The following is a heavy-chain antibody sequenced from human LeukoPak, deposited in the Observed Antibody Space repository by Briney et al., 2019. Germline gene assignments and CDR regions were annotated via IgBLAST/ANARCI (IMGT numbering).Heavy chain of an antibody. Sequence: ASVKVSCKVSGYTLTELSMHWVRQAPGKGLEWMGGFDPEDGDTIYAQKFQGRVTMTEDTSTDTAYMELSSLRSEDTAVYYCATGAYGSGSYYLALSDYYYGMDVWGQGTTVTVSS. CDR2: FDPEDGDT. J-gene: IGHJ6*02. CDR3: ATGAYGSGSYYLALSDYYYGMDV. D-gene: IGHD3-10*01. CDR1: GYTLTELS. V-gene: IGHV1-24*01.